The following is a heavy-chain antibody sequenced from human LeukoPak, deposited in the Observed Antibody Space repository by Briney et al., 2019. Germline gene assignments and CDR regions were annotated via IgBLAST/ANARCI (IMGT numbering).Heavy chain of an antibody. D-gene: IGHD6-13*01. J-gene: IGHJ5*02. Sequence: GGALRLSCAASGFTFSRYRMNWVRQAPGKGREWVSTISSCSSYIYYADSVKGRFTISRDNAQNSLYLQMNSLKAEDTAVYYCARDDSSSDNCFDHWGQGTLVTVSS. CDR1: GFTFSRYR. CDR2: ISSCSSYI. CDR3: ARDDSSSDNCFDH. V-gene: IGHV3-21*01.